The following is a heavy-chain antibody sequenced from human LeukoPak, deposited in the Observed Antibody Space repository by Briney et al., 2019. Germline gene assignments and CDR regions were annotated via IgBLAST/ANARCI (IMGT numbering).Heavy chain of an antibody. Sequence: TSETLSLTCTVSGGSISTYYWSWIRQPAGKGLEWIGRIYSGSTNYNPSLKNRVTMSVDTSKNQFSLKLSSVTAADTAMYYCARVPGGATWHIDYWGQGTLVTVSS. D-gene: IGHD3-16*01. CDR3: ARVPGGATWHIDY. CDR2: IYSGST. J-gene: IGHJ4*02. CDR1: GGSISTYY. V-gene: IGHV4-4*07.